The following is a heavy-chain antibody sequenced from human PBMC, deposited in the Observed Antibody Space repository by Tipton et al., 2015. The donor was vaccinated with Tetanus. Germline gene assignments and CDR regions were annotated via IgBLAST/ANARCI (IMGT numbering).Heavy chain of an antibody. CDR2: TYYKSRWST. D-gene: IGHD3-9*01. Sequence: GLVKPSQTLSLTCAISGDSVSSNSAVWNWIRQSPSRGLEWLGRTYYKSRWSTNYAVSVKSRITINPDTSKNQFSLQLTSMTPEDAAVYYCARDRFGDNYDIPSNWFGPWGQGTLVTVSS. CDR1: GDSVSSNSAV. CDR3: ARDRFGDNYDIPSNWFGP. J-gene: IGHJ5*02. V-gene: IGHV6-1*01.